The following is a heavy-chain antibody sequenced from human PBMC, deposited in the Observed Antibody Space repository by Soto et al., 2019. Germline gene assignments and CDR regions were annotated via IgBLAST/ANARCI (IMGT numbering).Heavy chain of an antibody. D-gene: IGHD4-17*01. V-gene: IGHV4-30-4*01. CDR3: SRGTTVVRGGYYYYYGMDV. J-gene: IGHJ6*02. Sequence: SETLSLTCTVSGGSISSGDYYWSWIRQPPGKGLEWIGYIYYSGSTYYNPSLKSRVTISVDTSKNQFSLKLSSVTAADTAVYYCSRGTTVVRGGYYYYYGMDVWGQGTTVTVSS. CDR2: IYYSGST. CDR1: GGSISSGDYY.